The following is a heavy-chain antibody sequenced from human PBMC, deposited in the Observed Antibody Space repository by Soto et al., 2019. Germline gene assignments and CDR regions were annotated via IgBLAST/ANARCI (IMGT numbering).Heavy chain of an antibody. D-gene: IGHD3-10*01. J-gene: IGHJ5*02. CDR2: IYYSGST. CDR3: ARIGLWFGEWPSWFDP. Sequence: SETLSLTCTVSGGSISSYYWSWIRQPPGKGLEWIGYIYYSGSTNYNPSLKSRVTISVDTSKNQFSLKLSSVTAADTAVYYCARIGLWFGEWPSWFDPWGQGTLVTAPQ. V-gene: IGHV4-59*01. CDR1: GGSISSYY.